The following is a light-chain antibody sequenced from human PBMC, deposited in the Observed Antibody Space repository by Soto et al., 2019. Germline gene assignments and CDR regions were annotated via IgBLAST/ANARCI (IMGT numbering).Light chain of an antibody. Sequence: EIVLTQSPATLSLSPGERATLSCRASQSVSRYLAWYQQKPGQAPRLLIYAASNRATGIPARFSGSGSGTDFTLTISSLEPEDFAVYYCQHRSNWPLTFGGGSKVEIK. V-gene: IGKV3-11*01. CDR2: AAS. J-gene: IGKJ4*01. CDR1: QSVSRY. CDR3: QHRSNWPLT.